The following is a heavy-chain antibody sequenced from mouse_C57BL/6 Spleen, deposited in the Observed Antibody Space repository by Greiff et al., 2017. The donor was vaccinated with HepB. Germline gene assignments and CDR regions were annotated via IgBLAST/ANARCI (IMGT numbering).Heavy chain of an antibody. D-gene: IGHD2-1*01. CDR1: GYTFTDYY. J-gene: IGHJ4*01. CDR3: TRWYYGTLYAMDY. Sequence: EVQLVESGPVLVKPGASVKMSCKASGYTFTDYYMNWVKQSHGKSLEWIGVINPYNGGTSYNQKFKGKATLTVDKSSSTAYMEFNSLTSEDSAVYYCTRWYYGTLYAMDYWGQGTSVTVSS. CDR2: INPYNGGT. V-gene: IGHV1-19*01.